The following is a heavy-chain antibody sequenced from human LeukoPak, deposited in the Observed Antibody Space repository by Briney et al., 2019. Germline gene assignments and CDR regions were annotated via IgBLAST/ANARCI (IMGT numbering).Heavy chain of an antibody. CDR3: LGSNITAV. J-gene: IGHJ4*02. Sequence: PGGSLRLSCAASGFTFSAYTMTWVRQAPGKGLEWVSSVSSSSSYIHYADSVKGRFTISRDNAKNSLYLQMNSLRAEDTADYYCLGSNITAVWGQGTLVTVSS. D-gene: IGHD6-13*01. CDR1: GFTFSAYT. CDR2: VSSSSSYI. V-gene: IGHV3-21*01.